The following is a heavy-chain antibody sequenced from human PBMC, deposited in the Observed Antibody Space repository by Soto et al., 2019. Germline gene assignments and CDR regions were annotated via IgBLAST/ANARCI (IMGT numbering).Heavy chain of an antibody. D-gene: IGHD6-19*01. CDR3: ARHLNVGSAWYSNWFDP. J-gene: IGHJ5*02. CDR1: GGSISSSSYY. CDR2: IYYSGST. V-gene: IGHV4-39*01. Sequence: SETLSLTCTVSGGSISSSSYYWGWIRQPPGKGLEWIGSIYYSGSTYYNPSLKSRVTISVDTSKNQFSLKLSSVTAADTAVYYCARHLNVGSAWYSNWFDPCGQRTLVTVSS.